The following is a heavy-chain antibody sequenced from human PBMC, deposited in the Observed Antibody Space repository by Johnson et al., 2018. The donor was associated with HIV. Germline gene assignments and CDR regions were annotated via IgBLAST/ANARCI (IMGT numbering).Heavy chain of an antibody. Sequence: QVQLVESGGGVVQPGGSLRLSCAASGFTFSSYGMHWVRQAPGKGLEWVAVISYDGSNKYYADSVKGRFTISRDNSKNTLYLQMNSLGAEDTAVYYCAKDRGLSAFDIWGQGTMVTVSS. CDR3: AKDRGLSAFDI. CDR2: ISYDGSNK. D-gene: IGHD3-10*01. CDR1: GFTFSSYG. V-gene: IGHV3-30*18. J-gene: IGHJ3*02.